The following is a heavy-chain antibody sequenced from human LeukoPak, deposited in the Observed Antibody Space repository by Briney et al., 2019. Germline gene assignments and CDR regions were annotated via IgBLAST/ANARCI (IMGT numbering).Heavy chain of an antibody. D-gene: IGHD3-10*01. CDR3: ARDYYGSGSYGWFDP. V-gene: IGHV3-11*06. CDR1: GFTFSDYY. Sequence: GGSLRLSCATSGFTFSDYYMRWMHQAPGGGGEGVSYMRGSSWHTKYAESGKGRLTISRDNAKKSLYLQMNSLRAGDTAVYYCARDYYGSGSYGWFDPWGQGTLVTVTS. CDR2: MRGSSWHT. J-gene: IGHJ5*02.